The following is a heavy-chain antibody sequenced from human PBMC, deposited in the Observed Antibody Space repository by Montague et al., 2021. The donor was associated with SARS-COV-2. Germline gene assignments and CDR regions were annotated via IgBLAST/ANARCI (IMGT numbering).Heavy chain of an antibody. D-gene: IGHD2-21*01. CDR3: ARGTRVVGITPGFRY. J-gene: IGHJ4*02. Sequence: SETLSLTCAVYTESFNGYYWTWIRQPPGKGLEWIGEISHPGSTKYNPSLKSRVTISVDTYRKQVSLRLTSVTAADTATYYCARGTRVVGITPGFRYWGQGTQVAVSS. CDR1: TESFNGYY. CDR2: ISHPGST. V-gene: IGHV4-34*01.